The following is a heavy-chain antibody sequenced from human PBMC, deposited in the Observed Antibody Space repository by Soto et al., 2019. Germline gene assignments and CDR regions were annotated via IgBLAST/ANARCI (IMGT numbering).Heavy chain of an antibody. J-gene: IGHJ1*01. CDR1: GFTFSSYG. V-gene: IGHV3-23*01. D-gene: IGHD6-13*01. Sequence: GGSLRLSCAASGFTFSSYGMSWVRQAPGKGLEWVSGISGSGGSTYHADSVKGRFTISRDNAKNSLHLQMNSLSAEDTAFYYCVKDESINWYSGHFRHWGQGTLVTVSS. CDR2: ISGSGGST. CDR3: VKDESINWYSGHFRH.